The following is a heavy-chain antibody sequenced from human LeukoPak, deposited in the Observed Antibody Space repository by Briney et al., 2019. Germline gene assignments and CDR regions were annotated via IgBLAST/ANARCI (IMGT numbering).Heavy chain of an antibody. CDR1: GGSISSYY. CDR3: ARVGGWEPKLHGVTFDY. V-gene: IGHV4-59*01. D-gene: IGHD1-26*01. Sequence: SEALSLTCTVSGGSISSYYWSWIRQPPGKGRKWIGFIYYTGSTNYNPSLKSRVTMSADTSKNQFSLKLTSVTAADTAVYFCARVGGWEPKLHGVTFDYLGQGTLVTVSS. J-gene: IGHJ4*02. CDR2: IYYTGST.